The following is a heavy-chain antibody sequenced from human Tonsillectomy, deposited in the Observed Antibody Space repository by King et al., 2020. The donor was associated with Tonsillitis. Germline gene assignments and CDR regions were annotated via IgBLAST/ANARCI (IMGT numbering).Heavy chain of an antibody. CDR2: IYYSGST. D-gene: IGHD2-15*01. CDR1: GGSISSSSYF. V-gene: IGHV4-39*01. Sequence: LQLQESGPGLVKPSETLSLTCTVSGGSISSSSYFWGWIRQPPGKGLEWIGSIYYSGSTYYNPSLKSRVTISVDTSKNHFSLKLSSVTAADSAVYYCARQGFSGGICYSTTGYFYGMDVWGQGTTVTVSS. CDR3: ARQGFSGGICYSTTGYFYGMDV. J-gene: IGHJ6*02.